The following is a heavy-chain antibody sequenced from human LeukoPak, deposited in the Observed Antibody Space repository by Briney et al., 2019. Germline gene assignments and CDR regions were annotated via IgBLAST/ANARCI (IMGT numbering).Heavy chain of an antibody. CDR2: ISSSSSSI. CDR3: ARGLQQLVRGYNYYFMDV. V-gene: IGHV3-48*01. D-gene: IGHD6-13*01. Sequence: GGSLGLSCAASGFTFSSYSMNWVRQAPGKGLEWVSYISSSSSSIYYADSVRGRFTISRDNAKNSLYLQMNSLRAEDTAVYYCARGLQQLVRGYNYYFMDVWGKGTTVTVSS. CDR1: GFTFSSYS. J-gene: IGHJ6*03.